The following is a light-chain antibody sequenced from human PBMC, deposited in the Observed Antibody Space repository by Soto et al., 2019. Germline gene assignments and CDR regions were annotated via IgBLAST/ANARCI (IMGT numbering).Light chain of an antibody. V-gene: IGKV3-15*01. Sequence: EIVMTQSPATLSVSPGERATLSCRASQSVSSTLAWFQQKPGQAPRLLIYGVSTRATGVPARFTGSGSGTEFTLTISSLQSEDFAVYYCQQYDDWPPFTFGPGTTVDIK. CDR1: QSVSST. J-gene: IGKJ3*01. CDR2: GVS. CDR3: QQYDDWPPFT.